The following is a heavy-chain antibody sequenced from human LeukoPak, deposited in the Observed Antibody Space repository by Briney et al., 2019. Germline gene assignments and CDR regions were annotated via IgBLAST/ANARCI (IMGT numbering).Heavy chain of an antibody. CDR2: IYTSGST. D-gene: IGHD3-10*01. V-gene: IGHV4-4*07. J-gene: IGHJ4*02. Sequence: SETLSLTCTVSGGSISSYYWSWIRQPAGKGLEWIGRIYTSGSTNYNPSLKSRVTMSVDTSKNQFSPKLSSVTAADTAVYYCARESAKMVRGVITLFDYWGQGTLVTVSS. CDR3: ARESAKMVRGVITLFDY. CDR1: GGSISSYY.